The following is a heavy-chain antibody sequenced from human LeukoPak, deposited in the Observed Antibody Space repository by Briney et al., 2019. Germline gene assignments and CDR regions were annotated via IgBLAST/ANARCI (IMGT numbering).Heavy chain of an antibody. D-gene: IGHD3-22*01. CDR2: ISWNSGGI. CDR1: GFTFDDYA. CDR3: AKTTNYYDSPLDY. J-gene: IGHJ4*02. Sequence: GGSLRLSCAASGFTFDDYAMHWVRQAPGKGLEWVSGISWNSGGIGYADSVKGRFTISRDNAKNSLYLQMNSLRAEDTALYYCAKTTNYYDSPLDYWGQGTLVTVSS. V-gene: IGHV3-9*01.